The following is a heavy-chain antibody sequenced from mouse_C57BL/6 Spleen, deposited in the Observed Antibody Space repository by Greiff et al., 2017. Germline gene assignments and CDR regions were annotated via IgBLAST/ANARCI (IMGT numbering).Heavy chain of an antibody. V-gene: IGHV1-81*01. J-gene: IGHJ2*01. CDR2: IYPRSGNT. CDR1: GYTFTSYG. D-gene: IGHD1-1*01. CDR3: AREDSLILRCDY. Sequence: VQLQESGAELARPGASVKLSCKASGYTFTSYGISWVKQRTGQGLEWIGEIYPRSGNTYYNEKFKGKATLTADKSSSTAYMELRSLTSGDSAVYFCAREDSLILRCDYWGQGTTLTVSS.